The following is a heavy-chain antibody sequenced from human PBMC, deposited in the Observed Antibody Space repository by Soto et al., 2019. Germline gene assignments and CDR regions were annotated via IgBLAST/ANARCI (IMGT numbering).Heavy chain of an antibody. CDR3: VQSRCGCACHTFEATPACYGLDV. CDR2: VSWEDDK. J-gene: IGHJ6*02. CDR1: GFALTYIGAG. V-gene: IGHV2-5*02. D-gene: IGHD2-21*02. Sequence: QITLKESGPTLVKPTQTLTLTCTSSGFALTYIGAGVGWIRQPPGKALEWLALVSWEDDKGYNPSLRSRLTITEDTSKEHVVLTMPNMAPVDTATYYCVQSRCGCACHTFEATPACYGLDVWGQWTTVTVSS.